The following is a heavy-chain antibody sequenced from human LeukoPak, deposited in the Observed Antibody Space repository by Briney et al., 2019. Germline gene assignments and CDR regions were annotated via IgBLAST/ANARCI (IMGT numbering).Heavy chain of an antibody. V-gene: IGHV4-38-2*02. J-gene: IGHJ4*02. CDR2: VYQSGSA. CDR3: TRRRSGATGGKSFDY. CDR1: GYSISSVYY. D-gene: IGHD7-27*01. Sequence: PSETLSLTCTVSGYSISSVYYWGWIRQPPGKGLEWIGSVYQSGSAYYNPSLKSRVTISIDTFKNQFSLKLSSVTAADTAVYYCTRRRSGATGGKSFDYWGQGSLVTVSS.